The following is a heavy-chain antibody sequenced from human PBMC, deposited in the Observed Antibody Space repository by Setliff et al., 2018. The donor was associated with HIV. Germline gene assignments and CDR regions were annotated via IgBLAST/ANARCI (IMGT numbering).Heavy chain of an antibody. J-gene: IGHJ4*02. V-gene: IGHV3-74*01. D-gene: IGHD1-26*01. CDR3: ARDRGGSYTPLDF. CDR2: INSDGSST. CDR1: GFTFTNYW. Sequence: PGGSLRLSCAASGFTFTNYWMHWFRQAPGMGLVWVSRINSDGSSTSYADSVKGRFTISRDNAKNSLYLQMNSLRSEDTAVYYCARDRGGSYTPLDFWGQGTLVTVSS.